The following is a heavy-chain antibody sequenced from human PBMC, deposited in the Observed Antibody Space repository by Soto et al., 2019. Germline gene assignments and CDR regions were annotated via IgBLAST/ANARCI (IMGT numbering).Heavy chain of an antibody. CDR3: AKDSASSWSEYFRY. D-gene: IGHD6-13*01. V-gene: IGHV3-9*01. J-gene: IGHJ1*01. Sequence: EVQLVESGGALVQPGRSLRLSCAASGFTFENHAMHWVRQVPGKGLEWVAGIGWNSAKIGYADSVKGRFSISRDNAKSSLYLEMKGLRIEDTALYFCAKDSASSWSEYFRYWGRGTLVTVSS. CDR1: GFTFENHA. CDR2: IGWNSAKI.